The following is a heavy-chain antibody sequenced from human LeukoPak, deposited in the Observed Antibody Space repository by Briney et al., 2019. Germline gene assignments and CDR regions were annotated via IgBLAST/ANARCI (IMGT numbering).Heavy chain of an antibody. V-gene: IGHV5-51*01. CDR3: ARRVVSSSSHCFDY. J-gene: IGHJ4*02. Sequence: GESLKISCQGSGYSFNNYWIAWVRQMPGKGLEWMGIIYPGDSDTRNSPSFQGQVTISADKSTSTAYLQWNSLKASDTAIYYCARRVVSSSSHCFDYWGQGTLVTVSS. D-gene: IGHD2-2*01. CDR1: GYSFNNYW. CDR2: IYPGDSDT.